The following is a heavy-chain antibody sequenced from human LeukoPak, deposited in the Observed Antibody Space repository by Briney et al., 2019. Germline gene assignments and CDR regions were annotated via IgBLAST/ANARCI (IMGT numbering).Heavy chain of an antibody. V-gene: IGHV1-8*03. CDR1: GYTFTSYD. CDR2: MNPNSGNT. D-gene: IGHD5-12*01. J-gene: IGHJ4*02. CDR3: ARRYSGYAGEDY. Sequence: ASVKVSCKASGYTFTSYDINWVRQATGQGLEWMGWMNPNSGNTGYAQKFQGRVTITRNTSISTAYMELSSLRSEDTAVYYCARRYSGYAGEDYWGQGTLVTVSS.